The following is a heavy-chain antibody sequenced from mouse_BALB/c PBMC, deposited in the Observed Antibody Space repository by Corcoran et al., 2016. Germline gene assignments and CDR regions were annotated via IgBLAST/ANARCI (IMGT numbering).Heavy chain of an antibody. V-gene: IGHV9-1*02. J-gene: IGHJ4*01. Sequence: QIQLVQSGPELKKPGETVKISCKASGYTFTNYGMNWVKQAPGKGLKWMGWINTYTGEPTYADDFKGRFAFSLETSASTAYLQINNLKNEDMATYFCARDVYYYGSSPGGAMDYWGQGTSVTVSS. CDR1: GYTFTNYG. CDR3: ARDVYYYGSSPGGAMDY. CDR2: INTYTGEP. D-gene: IGHD1-1*01.